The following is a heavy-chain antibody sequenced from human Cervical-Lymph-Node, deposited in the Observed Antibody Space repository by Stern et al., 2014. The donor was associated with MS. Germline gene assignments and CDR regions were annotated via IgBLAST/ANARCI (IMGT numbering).Heavy chain of an antibody. J-gene: IGHJ6*02. CDR2: IFPIIGTA. Sequence: QLVQSGAEVKKPGSSVKVSSKASGGTFNVYAINWLRQAPGQGLEWMGGIFPIIGTANYAQNFKGRVTITADDSNRKSSMQLSSLRSDDTAVYYGARDGRHTNNFGLDVWGQGTTVTVSS. V-gene: IGHV1-69*01. CDR3: ARDGRHTNNFGLDV. CDR1: GGTFNVYA.